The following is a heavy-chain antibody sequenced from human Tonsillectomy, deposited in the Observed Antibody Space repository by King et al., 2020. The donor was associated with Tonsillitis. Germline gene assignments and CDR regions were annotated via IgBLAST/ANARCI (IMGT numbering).Heavy chain of an antibody. J-gene: IGHJ3*02. CDR1: GYSISSGYY. D-gene: IGHD1-26*01. Sequence: VQLQESGPGLVKPSETLSLTCAVSGYSISSGYYWGWIRQPPGKGLEWIGSIYHSGSTYYNPSLKSRVTISVDTSKNQFSLKLSSVTAAGTAVYYCARDRVGATTGAFDIWGQGTMVTVSS. CDR2: IYHSGST. V-gene: IGHV4-38-2*02. CDR3: ARDRVGATTGAFDI.